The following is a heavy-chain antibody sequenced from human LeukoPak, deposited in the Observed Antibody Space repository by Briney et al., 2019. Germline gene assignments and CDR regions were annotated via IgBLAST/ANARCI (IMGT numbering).Heavy chain of an antibody. Sequence: ASVKVSCKASGYTFTSYGISWVRQAPGQGLEWMGWISAYNGNTNYAQKLQGRVTMTTDTSTSTAYMELRSLRSDDTAVYYCARGRYYYDSSVDPFDYWGQETLVTVSS. CDR2: ISAYNGNT. CDR3: ARGRYYYDSSVDPFDY. J-gene: IGHJ4*02. D-gene: IGHD3-22*01. CDR1: GYTFTSYG. V-gene: IGHV1-18*01.